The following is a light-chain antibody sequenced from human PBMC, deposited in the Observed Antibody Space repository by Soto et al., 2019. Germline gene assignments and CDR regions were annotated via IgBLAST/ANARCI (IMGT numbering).Light chain of an antibody. J-gene: IGKJ4*01. CDR3: QQYNSWLT. CDR1: QSVSSN. CDR2: GAS. V-gene: IGKV3-15*01. Sequence: EIVMTQSPATLSVSPGERATLSCRASQSVSSNLAWYQQKPGQAPRLLIYGASTRATGIPARFSGSGSGTEFTFTISSLHSEDFAVYYCQQYNSWLTFGGGTKVEIK.